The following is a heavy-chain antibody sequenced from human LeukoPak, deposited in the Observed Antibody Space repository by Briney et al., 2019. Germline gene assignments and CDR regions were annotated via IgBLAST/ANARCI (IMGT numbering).Heavy chain of an antibody. V-gene: IGHV4-61*02. CDR1: GGSISSGSYY. CDR2: IYTSGST. CDR3: ARERVGGQAPTGFDY. J-gene: IGHJ4*02. D-gene: IGHD1-14*01. Sequence: SETLSLTCTVSGGSISSGSYYWSWIRQPAGKGLEWIGRIYTSGSTNYNPSLKSRVTISVDTSKNQFSLKLSSVTAADTAVYYCARERVGGQAPTGFDYWGQGTLVTVSS.